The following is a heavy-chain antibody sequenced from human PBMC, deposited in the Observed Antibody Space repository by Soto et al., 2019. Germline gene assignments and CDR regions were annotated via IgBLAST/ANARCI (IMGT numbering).Heavy chain of an antibody. Sequence: GGSLRLSCAASGFTFSSYAMHWVRQAPGKGLEWVAVISYDGSNKYYADSVKGRFTISRDNSKNTLYLQMNSLRAEDTAVYYCARSEGSIAAAGTHYYYYGMDVWGQGTTVTVSS. V-gene: IGHV3-30-3*01. D-gene: IGHD6-13*01. CDR1: GFTFSSYA. CDR2: ISYDGSNK. CDR3: ARSEGSIAAAGTHYYYYGMDV. J-gene: IGHJ6*02.